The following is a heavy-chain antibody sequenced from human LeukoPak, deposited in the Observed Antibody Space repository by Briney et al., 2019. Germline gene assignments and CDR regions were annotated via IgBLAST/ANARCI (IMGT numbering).Heavy chain of an antibody. CDR1: GFSLSTSGMC. CDR2: IDWDDDK. V-gene: IGHV2-70*11. J-gene: IGHJ3*02. D-gene: IGHD1-26*01. Sequence: SGPALVKPTQTLTLTCTFSGFSLSTSGMCVSWIRQPPGKALEWLARIDWDDDKYYSTSLKTRLTISKDTSKNQVVLTMTNMDPVDTATYYCARSYSGSLPDAFDIWGQGTMVTVSS. CDR3: ARSYSGSLPDAFDI.